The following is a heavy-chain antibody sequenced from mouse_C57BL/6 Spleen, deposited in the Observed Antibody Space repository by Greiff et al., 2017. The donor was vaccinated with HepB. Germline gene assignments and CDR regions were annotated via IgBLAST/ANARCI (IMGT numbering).Heavy chain of an antibody. J-gene: IGHJ3*01. Sequence: VQLQQSGAELVKPGASVKISCKASGYAFSSYWMNWVKQRPGKGLEWIGQIYPGDGDTNYNGKFKGKATLTADKSSSTAYMQLSSLTSEDSAVYFCARGDSSGTWGFAYWGQGTLVTVSA. CDR2: IYPGDGDT. CDR3: ARGDSSGTWGFAY. D-gene: IGHD3-2*02. CDR1: GYAFSSYW. V-gene: IGHV1-80*01.